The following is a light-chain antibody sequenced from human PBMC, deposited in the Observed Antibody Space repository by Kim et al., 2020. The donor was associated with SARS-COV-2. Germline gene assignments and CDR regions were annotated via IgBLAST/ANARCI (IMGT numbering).Light chain of an antibody. CDR2: EVS. V-gene: IGLV2-8*01. CDR1: SSDVGGYNY. CDR3: SSYAGSNGVV. Sequence: QSALTQPPSASESPGQSVTISCSGTSSDVGGYNYVSWYQQHPDKAPKLMIYEVSKRPSGVPDRFSGSKSGNTASLTVSGLQAEDEADYYCSSYAGSNGVVFGGGTQLTVL. J-gene: IGLJ2*01.